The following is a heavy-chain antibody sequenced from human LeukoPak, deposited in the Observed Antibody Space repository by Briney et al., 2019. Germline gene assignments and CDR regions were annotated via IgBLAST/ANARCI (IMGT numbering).Heavy chain of an antibody. CDR1: GFTFDDYG. V-gene: IGHV3-43*02. Sequence: GGSLRLSCAASGFTFDDYGMHWVRQAPGKGLQWVSLISGLGGSTYYADSVKGRFTISRDNSKNSLYLQMNSLRTQDTALYYCAKEGYSYGYYFDYWGQGTLVTVSS. D-gene: IGHD5-18*01. CDR3: AKEGYSYGYYFDY. CDR2: ISGLGGST. J-gene: IGHJ4*02.